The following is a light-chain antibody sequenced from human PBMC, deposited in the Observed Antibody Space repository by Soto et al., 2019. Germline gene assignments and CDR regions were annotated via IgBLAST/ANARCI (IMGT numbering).Light chain of an antibody. Sequence: EILLTQSPATLSLSPGERATLSCRASQSVSSYLAWYQQKPGQAPRLLIYDASNRATGIPARFSGSGSGTDFTLTISILEPEDFAVYYCQQRSNWPLLTFGGGTKVDI. CDR2: DAS. V-gene: IGKV3-11*01. CDR3: QQRSNWPLLT. J-gene: IGKJ4*01. CDR1: QSVSSY.